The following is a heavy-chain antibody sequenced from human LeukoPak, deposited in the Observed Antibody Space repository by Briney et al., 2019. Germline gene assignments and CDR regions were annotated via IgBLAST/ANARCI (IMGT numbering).Heavy chain of an antibody. V-gene: IGHV4-61*08. D-gene: IGHD6-19*01. Sequence: PSETLSLTCAASGGSISSGGYSWSWIRQPPGKGLEWIGYIYYSGSTNYNPSLKSRVTISVDTSKNQFSLKLSSVTAADTAVYYCARAGYSSGWSPGPDYWGQGTLVTVSS. CDR2: IYYSGST. J-gene: IGHJ4*02. CDR1: GGSISSGGYS. CDR3: ARAGYSSGWSPGPDY.